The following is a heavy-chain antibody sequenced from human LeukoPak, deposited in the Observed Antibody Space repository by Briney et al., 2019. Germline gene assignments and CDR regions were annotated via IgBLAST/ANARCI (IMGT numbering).Heavy chain of an antibody. CDR2: ISGSGGST. D-gene: IGHD2-2*01. CDR3: XXXXXXXXXXXVPAHPLDY. V-gene: IGHV3-23*01. Sequence: GGSLRLSCAASGFTFSSYAMSWVSQAPGKGLEWVSAISGSGGSTYYADAVKGRFTISRDNSKNTLYLQMNSLRAEGTAVYYXXXXXXXXXXXXVPAHPLDYWGQGTLVTVSS. J-gene: IGHJ4*02. CDR1: GFTFSSYA.